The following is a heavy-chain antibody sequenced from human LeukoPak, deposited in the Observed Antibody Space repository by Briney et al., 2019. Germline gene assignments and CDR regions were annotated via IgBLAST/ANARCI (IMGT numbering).Heavy chain of an antibody. Sequence: SETLSLTCSISGGSISSYSWSWIRQPPGKGLEWIGYIHYSGSTDYTSSLKGRLTISIDTSKNQFSLRLSSVTAADTAVYYCARLVSYYYSMDVWGKGTTVTVSS. V-gene: IGHV4-59*01. CDR1: GGSISSYS. CDR3: ARLVSYYYSMDV. D-gene: IGHD2-21*01. J-gene: IGHJ6*04. CDR2: IHYSGST.